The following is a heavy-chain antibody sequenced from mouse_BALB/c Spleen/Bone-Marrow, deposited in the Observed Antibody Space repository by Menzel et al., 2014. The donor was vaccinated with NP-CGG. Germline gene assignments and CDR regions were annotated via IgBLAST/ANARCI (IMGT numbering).Heavy chain of an antibody. J-gene: IGHJ3*01. Sequence: VQLQQSGAELMKPGASVKISCKATGYTFSSYWIKWVKQRPGHGLEWIGEILPGSDSTNYNENFKGKATFTADTSSNTAHMQLNSLTSEDSAVYFCARDSSDYLAWFAYWGQGTLVTVSA. V-gene: IGHV1-9*01. D-gene: IGHD3-2*01. CDR1: GYTFSSYW. CDR3: ARDSSDYLAWFAY. CDR2: ILPGSDST.